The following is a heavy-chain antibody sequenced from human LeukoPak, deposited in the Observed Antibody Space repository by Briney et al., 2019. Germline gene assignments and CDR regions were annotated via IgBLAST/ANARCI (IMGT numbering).Heavy chain of an antibody. CDR1: GFTFSSYG. CDR2: ISYDGSNK. CDR3: ARSNDNKVLDY. Sequence: GGSLRLSCAASGFTFSSYGMHWVRQAPGKGLEWVAVISYDGSNKYYADSVKGRFTISRDNSKNTLYLQMNSLRAEDTAVYYCARSNDNKVLDYWGQGTLVTVSS. J-gene: IGHJ4*02. V-gene: IGHV3-30*03. D-gene: IGHD3-10*01.